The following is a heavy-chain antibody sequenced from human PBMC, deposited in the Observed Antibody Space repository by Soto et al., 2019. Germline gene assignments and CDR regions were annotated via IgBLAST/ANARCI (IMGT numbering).Heavy chain of an antibody. V-gene: IGHV1-46*01. CDR2: INPHSGTT. J-gene: IGHJ4*02. CDR3: VRGPYGSGSLYYLDY. CDR1: GYMFTYYY. D-gene: IGHD3-10*01. Sequence: QVQLVQSGAEVEKPGASVKVSCKASGYMFTYYYIHWVRQVPGQGLDWMGIINPHSGTTPYAQSFQGRVTMTRDTSTRTVYMELTSLTSEDTAIYYCVRGPYGSGSLYYLDYWGEGTLVTVSS.